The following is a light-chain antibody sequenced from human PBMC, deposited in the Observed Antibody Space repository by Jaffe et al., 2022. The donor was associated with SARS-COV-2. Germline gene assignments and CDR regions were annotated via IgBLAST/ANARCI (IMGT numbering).Light chain of an antibody. J-gene: IGLJ2*01. V-gene: IGLV2-23*01. CDR2: EGT. CDR1: SSDVGSYNV. Sequence: QSALTQPASVSGSPGQSITISCSGTSSDVGSYNVVSWFQQHPGEAPKLIIYEGTKRPSGVSNRFSASRSGNTASLTISGLQGEDEADYYCCAHAGSRSLVIFGGGTKLAVL. CDR3: CAHAGSRSLVI.